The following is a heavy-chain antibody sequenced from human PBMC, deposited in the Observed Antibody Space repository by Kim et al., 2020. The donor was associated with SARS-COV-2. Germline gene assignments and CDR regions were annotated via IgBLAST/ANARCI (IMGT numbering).Heavy chain of an antibody. Sequence: SETLSLTCTVSGGSISSSSYYWGWIRQPPGKGLEWIGSIYYSGSTYYNPSLKSRVTISVDTSKNQFSLKLSSVTAADTAVYYCARGPIIAVADRNWFDPWGQGTLVTVSS. V-gene: IGHV4-39*01. CDR3: ARGPIIAVADRNWFDP. CDR1: GGSISSSSYY. D-gene: IGHD6-19*01. J-gene: IGHJ5*02. CDR2: IYYSGST.